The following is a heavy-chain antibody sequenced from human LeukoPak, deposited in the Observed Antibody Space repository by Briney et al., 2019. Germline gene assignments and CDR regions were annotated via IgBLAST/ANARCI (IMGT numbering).Heavy chain of an antibody. J-gene: IGHJ4*02. D-gene: IGHD5-24*01. V-gene: IGHV3-7*01. Sequence: GGSLRLSCAASGFTFSNYWMTWVRQAPGKGLEWVAPINKDGSKAYYMDSVKARFTVSRDNAESSVSVHMNSLRAEDTAVYYCVRDGGVDGYDLLDYWGQGSLVTVSS. CDR2: INKDGSKA. CDR1: GFTFSNYW. CDR3: VRDGGVDGYDLLDY.